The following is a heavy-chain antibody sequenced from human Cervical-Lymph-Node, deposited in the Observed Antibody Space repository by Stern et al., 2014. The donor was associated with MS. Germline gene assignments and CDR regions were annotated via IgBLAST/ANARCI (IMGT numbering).Heavy chain of an antibody. CDR2: VYYSGST. D-gene: IGHD1-1*01. Sequence: QVQLQESGPGLVKPSDTLSLTCTVSNVSIALFYWSWIRQPPGRGLEWIGYVYYSGSTDYNPSLKSRVTMAVDTSKSQFSLKLSSLTAADTAVYYCASIQLWSKSFDYWGRGTLVTVSS. CDR3: ASIQLWSKSFDY. J-gene: IGHJ4*02. V-gene: IGHV4-59*07. CDR1: NVSIALFY.